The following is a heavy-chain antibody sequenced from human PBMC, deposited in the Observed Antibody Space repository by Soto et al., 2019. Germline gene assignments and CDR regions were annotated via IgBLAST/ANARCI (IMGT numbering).Heavy chain of an antibody. CDR2: ISSTSNTR. V-gene: IGHV3-48*01. CDR3: ARHPAN. CDR1: GFTFSSYS. J-gene: IGHJ4*02. Sequence: EVQLVESGGDLVQPGGSLRLPCAASGFTFSSYSMTWVRQAPGKGLEWVSYISSTSNTRYYADSVKGRFTISRDNAKNSLYLQMNSLRAEDTAVYYCARHPANWGQGTLVTVSS.